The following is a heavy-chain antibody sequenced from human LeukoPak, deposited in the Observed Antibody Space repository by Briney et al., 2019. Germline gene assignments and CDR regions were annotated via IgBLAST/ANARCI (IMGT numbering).Heavy chain of an antibody. CDR1: GYTFTSYG. D-gene: IGHD3-22*01. J-gene: IGHJ4*02. CDR3: ARSPPYDSSGYYYSRGGSYYFDY. Sequence: ASVKVSCKASGYTFTSYGISWVRQAPGRGLEWMGWISAYNGNTNYAQKLQGRVTMTTDTSTSTAYMELRSLRSDDTAVYYCARSPPYDSSGYYYSRGGSYYFDYWGQGTLVTVSS. CDR2: ISAYNGNT. V-gene: IGHV1-18*01.